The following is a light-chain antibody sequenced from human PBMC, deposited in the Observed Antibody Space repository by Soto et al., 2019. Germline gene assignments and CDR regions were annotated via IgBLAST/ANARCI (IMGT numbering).Light chain of an antibody. CDR3: QQFDELPRT. CDR2: DAS. V-gene: IGKV1-33*01. CDR1: QSISSY. J-gene: IGKJ2*01. Sequence: DIQMTQSPSSLSASVGDRVTITCRASQSISSYLNWYQQKQGKAPKPLIYDASNLETGVPSRFSGSGSGTDFTLTISSLQPEDVATYYCQQFDELPRTFGQGTKLEIK.